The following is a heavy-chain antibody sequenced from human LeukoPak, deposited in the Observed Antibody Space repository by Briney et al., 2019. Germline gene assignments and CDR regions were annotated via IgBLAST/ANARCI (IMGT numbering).Heavy chain of an antibody. D-gene: IGHD6-6*01. CDR3: VKGLDYSSSQMDS. V-gene: IGHV3-7*01. J-gene: IGHJ4*02. CDR1: GFPFSSYW. CDR2: IKQDGSKK. Sequence: GGSLRLSCVASGFPFSSYWMTWVRQAPGKGLEWVANIKQDGSKKSYVDSVKGRFTISRDNSRNTVYVRMNSLTPEDTAVYYCVKGLDYSSSQMDSWGQGTLVTVPS.